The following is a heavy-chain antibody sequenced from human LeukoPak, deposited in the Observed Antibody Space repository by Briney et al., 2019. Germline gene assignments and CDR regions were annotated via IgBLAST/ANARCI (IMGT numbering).Heavy chain of an antibody. D-gene: IGHD3-22*01. J-gene: IGHJ4*02. CDR3: ARPTMIVVDLGGNLDY. CDR1: GFTFSSYG. CDR2: ISYDGSNK. Sequence: PGGALRLSGAASGFTFSSYGMHWAGQAPGKGLEGVAVISYDGSNKYYADSVKGRFTISRDNSKNTLYLQMNSLRAEDTAVYYCARPTMIVVDLGGNLDYWGQGTLVTVSS. V-gene: IGHV3-30*19.